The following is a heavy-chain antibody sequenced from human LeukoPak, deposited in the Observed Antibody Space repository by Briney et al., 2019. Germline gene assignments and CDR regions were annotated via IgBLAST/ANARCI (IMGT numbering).Heavy chain of an antibody. CDR3: ARWGPPGYCSSTSCYSDY. J-gene: IGHJ4*02. D-gene: IGHD2-2*01. CDR1: GFTFSSYA. Sequence: QPGRSLRLSCAASGFTFSSYAMHWVRQAPGKGLEWVAVISYDGSNKYYADSVKGRFTISRDNSKNTLYLQMNSLRAEDTAVYYCARWGPPGYCSSTSCYSDYWGQGTLVTVSS. CDR2: ISYDGSNK. V-gene: IGHV3-30-3*01.